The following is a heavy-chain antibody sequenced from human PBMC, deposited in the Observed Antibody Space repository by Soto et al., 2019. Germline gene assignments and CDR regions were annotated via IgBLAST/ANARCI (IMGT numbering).Heavy chain of an antibody. D-gene: IGHD3-22*01. CDR3: AGYGASSGYYYVDY. Sequence: PSETLSLTCAVYGGSFSGYYWSWIRQPPGKGLEWIGEINHSGSTNYNPSLKSRVTISVDTSKNQFSLKLSSVTAADTAVYYCAGYGASSGYYYVDYWGQGTLVTVSS. V-gene: IGHV4-34*01. CDR2: INHSGST. J-gene: IGHJ4*02. CDR1: GGSFSGYY.